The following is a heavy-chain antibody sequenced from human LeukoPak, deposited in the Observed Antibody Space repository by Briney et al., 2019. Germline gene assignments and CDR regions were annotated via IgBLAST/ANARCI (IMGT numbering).Heavy chain of an antibody. J-gene: IGHJ4*02. CDR2: IYHSGST. V-gene: IGHV4-38-2*02. Sequence: SETLSLTCTVSGYSISSGYYWGWIRQPPGKGLEWIGSIYHSGSTYYNPSLKSRVTISVDTSKNQFSLKLSSVTAADTAVYYCARGDRWELPTLDYWGQGTLVTVSS. CDR3: ARGDRWELPTLDY. CDR1: GYSISSGYY. D-gene: IGHD1-26*01.